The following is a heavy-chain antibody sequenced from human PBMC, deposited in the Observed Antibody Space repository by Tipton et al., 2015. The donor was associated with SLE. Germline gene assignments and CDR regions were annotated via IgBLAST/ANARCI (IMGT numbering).Heavy chain of an antibody. CDR1: GYSFTSYW. Sequence: QVQLVQSGAEVKKPGESLKISCKGSGYSFTSYWIGWVRQAPGQGLEWMGWISAYNGNTNYAQKLQGRVTMTTDTSTSTAYMELKSLRSDDTAVYYCARARLSMVAAFDIWGQGTMVTVSS. CDR3: ARARLSMVAAFDI. J-gene: IGHJ3*02. D-gene: IGHD3-10*01. V-gene: IGHV1-18*04. CDR2: ISAYNGNT.